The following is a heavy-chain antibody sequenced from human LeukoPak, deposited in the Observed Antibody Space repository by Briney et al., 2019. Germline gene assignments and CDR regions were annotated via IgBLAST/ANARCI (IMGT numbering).Heavy chain of an antibody. Sequence: PGGSLRLSCAASGFTFSSYAMSWVRQAPGKGLEWVPAISGSGGSTYYADSVKGRFTISRDNSKNTLYLQMYSLRAEDTAVYYCAKGITGTNYAFDIWGQGTMVTVSS. V-gene: IGHV3-23*01. CDR2: ISGSGGST. CDR3: AKGITGTNYAFDI. J-gene: IGHJ3*02. D-gene: IGHD1-7*01. CDR1: GFTFSSYA.